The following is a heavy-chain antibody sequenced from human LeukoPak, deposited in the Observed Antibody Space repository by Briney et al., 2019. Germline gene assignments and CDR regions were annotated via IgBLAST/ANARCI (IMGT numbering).Heavy chain of an antibody. J-gene: IGHJ4*02. Sequence: GGSLRLSCAVSGFTLSSYSKNWGGQAPRKGLEWVSSISSSSRYIYYADSANGRFTISRDNAKNSLYLQMKSPRAEDTAVYYCARKRGAAMAPSYFDYWGQGTLVTVSS. CDR3: ARKRGAAMAPSYFDY. V-gene: IGHV3-21*01. CDR1: GFTLSSYS. CDR2: ISSSSRYI. D-gene: IGHD5-18*01.